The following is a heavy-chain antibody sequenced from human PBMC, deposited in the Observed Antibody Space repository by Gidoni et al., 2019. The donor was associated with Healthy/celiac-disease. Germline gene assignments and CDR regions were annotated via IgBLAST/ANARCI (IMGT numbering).Heavy chain of an antibody. D-gene: IGHD5-12*01. J-gene: IGHJ4*02. CDR3: AREVGGYALDY. CDR2: IYYSGRT. CDR1: GGSISSGGYY. V-gene: IGHV4-31*02. Sequence: QVQLQESGPGLVKPSQTLSLPLLFSGGSISSGGYYWSWIRQHPGKGLEGIGYIYYSGRTYYKPSLKSRVTISVDTSKNQFSLKLSSVTAADTAVYYCAREVGGYALDYWGQGTLVTVSS.